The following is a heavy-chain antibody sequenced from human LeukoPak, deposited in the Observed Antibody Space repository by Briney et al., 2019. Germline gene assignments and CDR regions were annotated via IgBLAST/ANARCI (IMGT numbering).Heavy chain of an antibody. J-gene: IGHJ6*03. CDR1: GYTFTSYD. Sequence: ASVKVSCKASGYTFTSYDINWVRQATGQGLEWMGWMNPNSGNTGYAQKLQGRVTMTTDTSTSTAYMELRSLRSDDTAVYYCAREGSSSPYYYYMDVWGKGTTVTVSS. V-gene: IGHV1-8*02. D-gene: IGHD6-6*01. CDR2: MNPNSGNT. CDR3: AREGSSSPYYYYMDV.